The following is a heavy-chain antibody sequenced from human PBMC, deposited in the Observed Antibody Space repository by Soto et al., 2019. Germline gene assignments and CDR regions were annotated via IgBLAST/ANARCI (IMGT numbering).Heavy chain of an antibody. J-gene: IGHJ4*02. CDR1: GGSFSGYY. D-gene: IGHD5-12*01. V-gene: IGHV4-34*01. Sequence: QVELQQWGAGLLKPSETLSLTCAVYGGSFSGYYWSWIRQPPGKGLEWIGEINHRGSTNYNPSLKSRVTISVDTSKNQFSLKLSSVTAADTPVYYCARAYSGYDFDYWGQGTLVTVSS. CDR3: ARAYSGYDFDY. CDR2: INHRGST.